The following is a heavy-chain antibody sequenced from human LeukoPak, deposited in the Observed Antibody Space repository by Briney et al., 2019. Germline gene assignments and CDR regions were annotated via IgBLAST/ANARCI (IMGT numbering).Heavy chain of an antibody. Sequence: GASVKVSCKASGYTFTSYGISWVRQAPGQGLEWMGWISAYNGNTNYAQKLQGRVTMTTDPSTSTAYMELRSLRSDDTAVYYCASSPGYCTNGVCYSPGNYWGQGTLVTVSS. J-gene: IGHJ4*02. D-gene: IGHD2-8*01. CDR3: ASSPGYCTNGVCYSPGNY. CDR1: GYTFTSYG. V-gene: IGHV1-18*01. CDR2: ISAYNGNT.